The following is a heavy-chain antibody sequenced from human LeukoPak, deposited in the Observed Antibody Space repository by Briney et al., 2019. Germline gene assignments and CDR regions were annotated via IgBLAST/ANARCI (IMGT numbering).Heavy chain of an antibody. CDR1: GGSISSYY. CDR2: IYSRGST. CDR3: ARDPMAGTFRAFDI. D-gene: IGHD6-19*01. V-gene: IGHV4-4*07. J-gene: IGHJ3*02. Sequence: PSETLSLTCTVSGGSISSYYWSWIRQPAGKGLEWIGRIYSRGSTNYNPSLQSRVTMSVDTSKNQISLGLNSVTAADTAVYYCARDPMAGTFRAFDIWGQGTMVTVSS.